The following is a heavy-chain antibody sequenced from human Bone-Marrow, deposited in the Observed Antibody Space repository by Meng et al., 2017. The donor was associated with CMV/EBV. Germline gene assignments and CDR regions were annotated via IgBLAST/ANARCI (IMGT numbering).Heavy chain of an antibody. CDR1: GYTFSDYY. Sequence: ASVKVSCKGSGYTFSDYYVQWERQAPGQGLEWMGRMNPNGRDTRYAQKFQGRVSMTTDPSISAAYRERNSLRSDDTDVFYWARVRVGCSSSSCYADHWGQGSLVSVSS. D-gene: IGHD2-2*01. V-gene: IGHV1-2*05. CDR3: ARVRVGCSSSSCYADH. CDR2: MNPNGRDT. J-gene: IGHJ4*02.